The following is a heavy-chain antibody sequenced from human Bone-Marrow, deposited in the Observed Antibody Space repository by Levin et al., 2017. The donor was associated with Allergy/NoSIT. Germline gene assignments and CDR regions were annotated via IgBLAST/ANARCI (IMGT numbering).Heavy chain of an antibody. Sequence: KCGESLKISCKGSGYRFTSNWIAWVRQMPGKGLEWMGIIHPGDSETTYSPSFQGQVTISVDKSINTAYLQWSSLKASDTAMYYCARQKISHFDSWGQGTLVTVSS. CDR2: IHPGDSET. CDR1: GYRFTSNW. V-gene: IGHV5-51*01. J-gene: IGHJ4*02. CDR3: ARQKISHFDS.